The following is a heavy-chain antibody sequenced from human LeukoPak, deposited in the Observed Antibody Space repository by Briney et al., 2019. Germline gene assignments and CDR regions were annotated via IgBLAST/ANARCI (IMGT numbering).Heavy chain of an antibody. CDR3: ARGGYCGGDCYDY. V-gene: IGHV3-66*01. D-gene: IGHD2-21*02. Sequence: GGSLRLSYAASGFTVSSNYMSWVRQAPGKGLEWVSVIYSGGSTYYADSVKGRFTISRDNSKNTLCLQMNSLRAEDTAVYYCARGGYCGGDCYDYWGQGTLVTVSS. CDR2: IYSGGST. J-gene: IGHJ4*02. CDR1: GFTVSSNY.